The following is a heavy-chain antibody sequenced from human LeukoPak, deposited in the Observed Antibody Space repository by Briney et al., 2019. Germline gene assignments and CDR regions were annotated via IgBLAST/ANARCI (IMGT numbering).Heavy chain of an antibody. Sequence: GGSLRLSCAASGFTFSTYDMNWVRQAPGKGLEGLSYISSRGGTIYYADSVKGRFTISRDNAKNSLYLQMNSLRAEDTAVYYCARDALAGGDWSNMGDYWGQGTLVTVSS. V-gene: IGHV3-48*03. D-gene: IGHD3-16*01. CDR1: GFTFSTYD. J-gene: IGHJ4*02. CDR3: ARDALAGGDWSNMGDY. CDR2: ISSRGGTI.